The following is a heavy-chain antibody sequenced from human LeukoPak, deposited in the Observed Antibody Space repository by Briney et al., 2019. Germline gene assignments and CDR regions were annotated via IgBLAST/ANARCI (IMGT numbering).Heavy chain of an antibody. D-gene: IGHD3-10*01. CDR1: GGSIISYY. V-gene: IGHV4-59*01. CDR2: IYYSGST. CDR3: ARGSDGSGSYYNVYLHGMDV. J-gene: IGHJ6*02. Sequence: PSATLSLTCTVSGGSIISYYWSWIRQPPGKGLEWIGYIYYSGSTNYNPSLKSRVTISVDTSKNQFSLKLSSVTAADTAVYYCARGSDGSGSYYNVYLHGMDVWGQGTTVTVSS.